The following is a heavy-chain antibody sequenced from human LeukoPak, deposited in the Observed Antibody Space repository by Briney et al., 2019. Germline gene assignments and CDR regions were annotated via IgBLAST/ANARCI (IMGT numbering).Heavy chain of an antibody. J-gene: IGHJ4*02. CDR2: IKSETHGGTT. Sequence: GGSLRLSCAASGFTFSNTWMTWVRQAPGKGLEWVGRIKSETHGGTTDYAAPVKGRFTISRDDSENTLDLHLNSLKTEDTAVYYCTTATFDSWGQGTLVTVSS. CDR3: TTATFDS. V-gene: IGHV3-15*01. CDR1: GFTFSNTW.